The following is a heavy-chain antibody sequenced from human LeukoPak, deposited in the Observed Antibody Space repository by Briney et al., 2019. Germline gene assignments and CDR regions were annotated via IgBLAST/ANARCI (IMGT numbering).Heavy chain of an antibody. J-gene: IGHJ5*02. D-gene: IGHD3-10*01. CDR2: IYTSGTI. CDR3: ARDSGTTGEVKFDP. V-gene: IGHV4-4*07. Sequence: SETLSLTCTVSGGSLSSYYWSWIRQPAGTALEWIGRIYTSGTITYNPSLTSRVTMSVDTSKNQFSLKLSSVTAADTAVYYCARDSGTTGEVKFDPWGQGTLVTVSS. CDR1: GGSLSSYY.